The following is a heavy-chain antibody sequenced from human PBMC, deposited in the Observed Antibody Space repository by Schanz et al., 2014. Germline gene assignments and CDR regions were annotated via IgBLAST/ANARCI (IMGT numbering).Heavy chain of an antibody. CDR3: ARERGRGYCSRTSCSKDYGMDV. CDR2: INPNSGGT. D-gene: IGHD2-2*01. J-gene: IGHJ6*02. CDR1: GYSFTDYY. V-gene: IGHV1-2*02. Sequence: QVQLVQSGAEVKKPGASVKVSCKASGYSFTDYYIHWVRQAPGQGLEWMGWINPNSGGTNYPQRFQGRVTTTRDTSSRTVYMQLSRLTSDATAVYFCARERGRGYCSRTSCSKDYGMDVGGQGTTVTVSS.